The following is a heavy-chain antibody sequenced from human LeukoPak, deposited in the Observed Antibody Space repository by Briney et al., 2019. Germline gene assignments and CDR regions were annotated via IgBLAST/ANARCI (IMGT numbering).Heavy chain of an antibody. Sequence: GGSLRLSCAASGFTFSIYAMSWVRQAPGKGLEWVSAIGDTTYYADSVEGRFTISRDNSKNTLYLQMNSLRAEDAAIYYCAKXXXXXGANFFDYWGQGTLVTVSS. CDR1: GFTFSIYA. D-gene: IGHD1-26*01. CDR2: IGDTT. V-gene: IGHV3-23*01. J-gene: IGHJ4*02. CDR3: AKXXXXXGANFFDY.